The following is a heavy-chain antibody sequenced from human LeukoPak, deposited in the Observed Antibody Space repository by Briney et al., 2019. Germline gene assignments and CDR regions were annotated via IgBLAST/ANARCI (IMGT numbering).Heavy chain of an antibody. CDR2: IYSGGST. CDR1: GFTVSSNY. D-gene: IGHD5-24*01. V-gene: IGHV3-66*04. CDR3: ARQRWLQWGYYFDY. J-gene: IGHJ4*02. Sequence: GGSLRLSCAASGFTVSSNYMSWVRQAPGKGLEWVSVIYSGGSTYYADSVKGRFTISRDNSKDTLYLQMNSLRAEDTAVYYCARQRWLQWGYYFDYWGQGTLVTVSP.